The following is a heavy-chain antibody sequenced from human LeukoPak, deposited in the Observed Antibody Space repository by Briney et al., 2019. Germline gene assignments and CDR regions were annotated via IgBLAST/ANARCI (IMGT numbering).Heavy chain of an antibody. CDR3: AKGGDSSAIPAGVFDY. CDR2: IYSGGST. J-gene: IGHJ4*02. D-gene: IGHD3-22*01. Sequence: GGSLRLSCAASGFTVSSNYMSWVRQAPGKGLEWVSVIYSGGSTYYADSVKGRFTISRDNSKNTLYLQMNSLRAEDTAVYYCAKGGDSSAIPAGVFDYWGQGTLVTVSS. CDR1: GFTVSSNY. V-gene: IGHV3-53*01.